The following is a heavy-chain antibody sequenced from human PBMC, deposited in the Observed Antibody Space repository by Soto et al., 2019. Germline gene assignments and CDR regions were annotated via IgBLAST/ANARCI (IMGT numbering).Heavy chain of an antibody. CDR2: IVVGSGNT. CDR3: AADVVEDSSGSIHY. V-gene: IGHV1-58*01. J-gene: IGHJ4*02. D-gene: IGHD3-22*01. Sequence: GASVKVSCKASGFTFTSSAVQWVRQARGQRLEWIGWIVVGSGNTNYAQKFQERVTITRDMSTSTAYMELSSLRSEDTAVYYCAADVVEDSSGSIHYLGQGTLFTVSS. CDR1: GFTFTSSA.